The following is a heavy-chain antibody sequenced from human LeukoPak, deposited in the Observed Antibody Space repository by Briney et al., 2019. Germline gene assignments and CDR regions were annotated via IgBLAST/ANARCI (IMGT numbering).Heavy chain of an antibody. J-gene: IGHJ4*02. Sequence: HPGGSLRLSCAASGFTFSDYAMTWVRQAPEKGLEWVATISGSGVMTYYADSVKGRFTVSGDNSKNTLYLQMSSLTAADTAVYYCAKDRSIGTYYTFDHWGQGTPVTVSA. CDR3: AKDRSIGTYYTFDH. V-gene: IGHV3-23*01. D-gene: IGHD1-26*01. CDR2: ISGSGVMT. CDR1: GFTFSDYA.